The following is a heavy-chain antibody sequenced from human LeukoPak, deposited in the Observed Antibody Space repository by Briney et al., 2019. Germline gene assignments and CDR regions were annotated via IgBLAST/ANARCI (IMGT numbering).Heavy chain of an antibody. CDR2: IYYSGST. Sequence: SETLSLTCTVSGGSISSSSYYWGWIRQPPGKGLEWIGSIYYSGSTYYNPSLKSRVTISVDTSKNQFSLKLSSVTAADTAVYYCASLAAAGTNYYYYMDVWGKGTTVTVSS. CDR1: GGSISSSSYY. D-gene: IGHD6-13*01. CDR3: ASLAAAGTNYYYYMDV. V-gene: IGHV4-39*07. J-gene: IGHJ6*03.